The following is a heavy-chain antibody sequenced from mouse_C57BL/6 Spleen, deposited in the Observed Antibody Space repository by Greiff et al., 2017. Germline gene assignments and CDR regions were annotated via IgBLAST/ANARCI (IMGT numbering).Heavy chain of an antibody. CDR1: GFSLTSYA. J-gene: IGHJ4*01. CDR3: SRFYYYYLYAMDD. CDR2: IWTGGGT. V-gene: IGHV2-9-1*01. D-gene: IGHD2-4*01. Sequence: VMLVESGPGLVAPSQSLSITCTVSGFSLTSYAISWVRQPPGKGLEWLGVIWTGGGTNYNSALKSSLSIIKDNSKNQVFLKLNSLQTDDTARYYCSRFYYYYLYAMDDWGQGTSVTVSS.